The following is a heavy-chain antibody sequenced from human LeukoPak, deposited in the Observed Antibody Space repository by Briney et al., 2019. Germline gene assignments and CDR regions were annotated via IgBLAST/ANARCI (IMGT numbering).Heavy chain of an antibody. Sequence: ASVKVSCKASGYTFTGYYTHWVRQAPGQGLEWMGWINPNSGGTNYAQKFQGRVTMTRDTSISTAYMELSRLRSDDTAVYYCARAPSIRVITNFDYWGQGTLVTVSS. J-gene: IGHJ4*02. V-gene: IGHV1-2*02. CDR1: GYTFTGYY. CDR2: INPNSGGT. CDR3: ARAPSIRVITNFDY. D-gene: IGHD3-16*02.